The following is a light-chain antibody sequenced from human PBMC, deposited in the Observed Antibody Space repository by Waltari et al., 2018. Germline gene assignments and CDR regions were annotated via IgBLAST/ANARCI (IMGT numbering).Light chain of an antibody. V-gene: IGKV3-20*01. Sequence: EIVLTQSPGTLSLSPGERATLSCRASQSVSSSYLAWYQQKPGQAPRLLIHGASSRATGIPDRFSGSGSGTDFTLTISRLEPEAFAVYYCQQYGSSPPWTFGQGTKVEIK. J-gene: IGKJ1*01. CDR1: QSVSSSY. CDR2: GAS. CDR3: QQYGSSPPWT.